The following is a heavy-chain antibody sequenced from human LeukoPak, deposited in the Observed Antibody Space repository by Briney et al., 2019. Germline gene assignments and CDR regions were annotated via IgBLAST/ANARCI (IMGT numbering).Heavy chain of an antibody. CDR2: ISAYNGNT. Sequence: ASVKVSCKASGYTFTGYGISWVRQAPGQGREWMGWISAYNGNTNYAQKLQGRVTMTTDTSTSTAYMELRSLRSDDTAVYYCARSGAYYYDSSGYYAVGYWGQGTLVTVSS. CDR1: GYTFTGYG. J-gene: IGHJ4*02. D-gene: IGHD3-22*01. V-gene: IGHV1-18*01. CDR3: ARSGAYYYDSSGYYAVGY.